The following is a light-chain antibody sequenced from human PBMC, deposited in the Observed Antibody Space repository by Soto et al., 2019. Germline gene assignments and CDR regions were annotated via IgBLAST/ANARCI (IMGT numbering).Light chain of an antibody. J-gene: IGLJ1*01. Sequence: QSVLTQPASVSGSPGQSITISCTGTSSDVGAYNYVSWYQQHPGKVPKLMIYDVSDRPSGVSNRFSGSKSGNTASLTISGLQAEAEADYYCSSFTRSNSYVFGTGTKLTVL. V-gene: IGLV2-14*03. CDR2: DVS. CDR1: SSDVGAYNY. CDR3: SSFTRSNSYV.